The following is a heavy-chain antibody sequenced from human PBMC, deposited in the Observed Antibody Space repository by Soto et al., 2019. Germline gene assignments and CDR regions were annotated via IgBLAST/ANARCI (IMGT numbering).Heavy chain of an antibody. J-gene: IGHJ6*02. D-gene: IGHD2-2*01. CDR3: ARGWRYCSSTSCYLGYYGMEV. Sequence: PSETLSLTCTVSGGSISSGDYYWSRIRQPPGKGLEWIGYIYYSGSTYYNPSLKSRVTISVDTSKNQFSLKLSSVTAADTAVYYCARGWRYCSSTSCYLGYYGMEVWGQGTTGTVSS. V-gene: IGHV4-30-4*01. CDR1: GGSISSGDYY. CDR2: IYYSGST.